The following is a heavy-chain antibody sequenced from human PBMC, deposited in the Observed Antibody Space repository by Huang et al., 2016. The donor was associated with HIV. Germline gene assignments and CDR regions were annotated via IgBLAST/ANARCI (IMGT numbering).Heavy chain of an antibody. CDR3: AKGRRAFDV. CDR2: IYPFESKS. Sequence: EVQLVQSGAEVKKPGESLKISCTGSGYSFSIYWIAWVRQMPGKGLEWMVIIYPFESKSTSSPSFEGHVSISVDKSINTVYLHWSSLKASDTAIYYCAKGRRAFDVWGQGTWVTVSS. CDR1: GYSFSIYW. V-gene: IGHV5-51*03. J-gene: IGHJ3*01.